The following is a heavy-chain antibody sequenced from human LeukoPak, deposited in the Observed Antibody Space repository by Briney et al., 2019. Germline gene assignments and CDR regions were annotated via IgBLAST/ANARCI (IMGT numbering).Heavy chain of an antibody. CDR2: ISSAGTMT. J-gene: IGHJ4*02. D-gene: IGHD3-22*01. CDR1: GCTLSSYE. CDR3: ARDRTMIVDY. V-gene: IGHV3-48*03. Sequence: GGSLRLSCAASGCTLSSYEMNWVRQAPGKGLEWVSYISSAGTMTYYADSVKGRFTISRDNAKNSLYLHMSSLRVEDTAVYYCARDRTMIVDYWGQGTLVTVSS.